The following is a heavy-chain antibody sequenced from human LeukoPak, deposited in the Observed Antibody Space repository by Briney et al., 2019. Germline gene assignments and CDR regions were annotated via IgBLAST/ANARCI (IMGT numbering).Heavy chain of an antibody. V-gene: IGHV1-18*01. CDR2: VSAYNGNT. CDR1: GYTFTSYG. D-gene: IGHD3-3*01. J-gene: IGHJ5*02. Sequence: ASVKVSCKASGYTFTSYGISWVRQAPGQGLEWMGWVSAYNGNTNYAQKLQGRVTMTTDTSTSTAYMELGSLRSDDTAVYYCARDLQIFGVVTNDNWFDPWGQGTLVTVSS. CDR3: ARDLQIFGVVTNDNWFDP.